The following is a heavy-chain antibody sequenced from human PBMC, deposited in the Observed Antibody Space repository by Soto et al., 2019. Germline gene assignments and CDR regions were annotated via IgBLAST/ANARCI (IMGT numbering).Heavy chain of an antibody. Sequence: GASLKVSCKASGYTFTNYYLPWVRQSPGQGLEWVGMINPSARSASYAQKLRGRLTMDRDTSTTTVYMELSRLTFEDTAVYFCARDNSAANGVLDHWGQGTVVTVSS. CDR3: ARDNSAANGVLDH. CDR1: GYTFTNYY. CDR2: INPSARSA. D-gene: IGHD1-1*01. J-gene: IGHJ4*02. V-gene: IGHV1-46*04.